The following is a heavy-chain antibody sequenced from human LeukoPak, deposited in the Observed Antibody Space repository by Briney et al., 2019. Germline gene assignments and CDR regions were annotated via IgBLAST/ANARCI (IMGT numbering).Heavy chain of an antibody. CDR2: IDYSGST. V-gene: IGHV4-39*07. CDR3: ARVAPSTTFGVVSHRIFDY. CDR1: GDSISTSNYY. Sequence: SETLSLTCTVSGDSISTSNYYWGWIRQPPGKGLDWIGSIDYSGSTYYSPSLKSRVTISVDTSKHQFSLKLTSVTAADTAMYYCARVAPSTTFGVVSHRIFDYWGQGTLVTVSS. D-gene: IGHD3-3*01. J-gene: IGHJ4*02.